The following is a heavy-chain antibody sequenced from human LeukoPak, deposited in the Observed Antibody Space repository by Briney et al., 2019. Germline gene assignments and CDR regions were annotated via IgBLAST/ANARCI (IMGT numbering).Heavy chain of an antibody. CDR3: VRDRNSNLRLGF. CDR2: IFYSGSV. V-gene: IGHV4-4*02. Sequence: PSETLSLTCGVSGDSINSSNWGSWVRQSPGEGGKGIGQIFYSGSVNYSPSFKSRVTISVDTSKNLFSLRLTSMTAADTAIYYCVRDRNSNLRLGFWGPGTLVTVSS. D-gene: IGHD5-12*01. J-gene: IGHJ4*02. CDR1: GDSINSSNW.